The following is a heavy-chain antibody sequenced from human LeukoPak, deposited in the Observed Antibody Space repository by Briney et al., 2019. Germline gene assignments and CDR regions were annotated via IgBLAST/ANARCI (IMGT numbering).Heavy chain of an antibody. D-gene: IGHD3-9*01. CDR2: INAGNGNT. J-gene: IGHJ4*02. CDR1: GYTFTSYA. V-gene: IGHV1-3*01. Sequence: ASVRVSSKASGYTFTSYAMHWVRQAPGQRGERMGWINAGNGNTKYSQKFQGRDTITRDTSASTAYMELSSLRSEDTAVYYCARGRSLRYFDWVDYWGQGPLVTVSS. CDR3: ARGRSLRYFDWVDY.